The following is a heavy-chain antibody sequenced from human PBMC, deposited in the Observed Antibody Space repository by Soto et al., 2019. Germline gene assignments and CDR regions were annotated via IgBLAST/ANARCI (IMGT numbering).Heavy chain of an antibody. D-gene: IGHD5-18*01. J-gene: IGHJ4*02. CDR3: ARSPPGTAMVIVAY. CDR2: INAGNGNT. V-gene: IGHV1-3*01. CDR1: GYTFTNYA. Sequence: ASVKVSCKASGYTFTNYAMDWVRQAPGQRLEWMGWINAGNGNTKYSQNFQGRVTITRDTSASTAYMELSSLRFEDTAVYYCARSPPGTAMVIVAYWGQGTLVTVSS.